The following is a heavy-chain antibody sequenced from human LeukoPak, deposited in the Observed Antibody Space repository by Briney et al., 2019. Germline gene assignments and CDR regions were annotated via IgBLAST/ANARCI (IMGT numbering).Heavy chain of an antibody. Sequence: GGSLRLSCTPVSFSYSSYSVKWLRQAPGKGLEWVLSIAPSGGSIFYADSVKGRFSISRDNAKNSLFLQMYMLGADDTAVYFCARLAGSRSPWYLDLWGRGTLVTVSS. V-gene: IGHV3-21*04. D-gene: IGHD3-16*02. J-gene: IGHJ2*01. CDR2: IAPSGGSI. CDR3: ARLAGSRSPWYLDL. CDR1: SFSYSSYS.